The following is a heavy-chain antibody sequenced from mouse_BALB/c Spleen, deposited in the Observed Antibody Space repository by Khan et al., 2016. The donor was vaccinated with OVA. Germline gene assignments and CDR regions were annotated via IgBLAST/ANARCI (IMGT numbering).Heavy chain of an antibody. CDR3: SRSGYGSFGY. Sequence: VRLQQSGPELVKPGASVKISCKASGYTFTDYNMDWVKQRQGESLEWIGYIFPNTGDTGYNQKFKTKATLTVDVSSSTAYMERGSLTSEDSAVYCCSRSGYGSFGYWGQGTLVTVSA. D-gene: IGHD1-2*01. J-gene: IGHJ3*01. CDR1: GYTFTDYN. V-gene: IGHV1S29*02. CDR2: IFPNTGDT.